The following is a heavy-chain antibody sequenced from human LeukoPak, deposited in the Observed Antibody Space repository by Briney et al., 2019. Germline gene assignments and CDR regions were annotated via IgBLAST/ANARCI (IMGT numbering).Heavy chain of an antibody. CDR3: ARGVDRWFGELPNIPFDY. J-gene: IGHJ4*02. D-gene: IGHD3-10*01. CDR2: IKQDGSEK. CDR1: GFTFSSYW. V-gene: IGHV3-7*01. Sequence: GGSLRLSCAASGFTFSSYWMSWIRQAPGKGLEWVANIKQDGSEKYYVDSVKGRFTISRDNAKNSLYLQMNSLRAEDTAVYYCARGVDRWFGELPNIPFDYWGQGTLVTVSS.